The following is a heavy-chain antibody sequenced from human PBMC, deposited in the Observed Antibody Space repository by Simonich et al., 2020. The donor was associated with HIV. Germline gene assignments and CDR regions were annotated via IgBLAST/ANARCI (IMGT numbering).Heavy chain of an antibody. CDR2: INHSGST. D-gene: IGHD1-26*01. CDR3: ATAEASHSGSYGGYYYYGMDV. Sequence: QVQLQQWGAGLLKPSETLSLTCAVYGGSFSGYYWSWIRQPPGKGLEWLGEINHSGSTNYNPPPKSRVTISVDKSKNQFSLKVNSVTAADTAVYYCATAEASHSGSYGGYYYYGMDVWGQGTTVTVSS. CDR1: GGSFSGYY. J-gene: IGHJ6*02. V-gene: IGHV4-34*01.